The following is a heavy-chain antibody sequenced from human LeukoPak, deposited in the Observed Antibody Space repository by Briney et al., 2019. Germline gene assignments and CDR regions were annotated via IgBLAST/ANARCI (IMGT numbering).Heavy chain of an antibody. CDR1: GGTFSSYA. Sequence: ASVKVSCKASGGTFSSYAISWVRQAPGQGLEWMGGIIPIFGTANYAQKFQGRVTITADESTSTAYMELSSLRSEDTAVYYCARGTHCGGDCYSGCFDYWGQGTLVTVSS. J-gene: IGHJ4*02. V-gene: IGHV1-69*13. CDR3: ARGTHCGGDCYSGCFDY. CDR2: IIPIFGTA. D-gene: IGHD2-21*02.